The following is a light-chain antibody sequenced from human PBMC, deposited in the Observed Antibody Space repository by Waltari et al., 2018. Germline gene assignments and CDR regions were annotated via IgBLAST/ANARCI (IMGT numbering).Light chain of an antibody. Sequence: QSVLTQPPSVSGATGQSVTIACTVSSSNIGAGYDVYWYQQLPGRVPKLLIYGNSNRPSGVPDRFSGSKSGTSASLAITGIQAEDEADYYCQSSDSSLASLHVFGTGTKVTVL. J-gene: IGLJ1*01. CDR3: QSSDSSLASLHV. CDR1: SSNIGAGYD. V-gene: IGLV1-40*01. CDR2: GNS.